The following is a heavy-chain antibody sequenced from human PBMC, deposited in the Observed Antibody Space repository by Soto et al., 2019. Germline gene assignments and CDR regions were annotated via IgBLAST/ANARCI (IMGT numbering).Heavy chain of an antibody. Sequence: QVQLVQSGAEVKKPGASVKLSCKASGYTFTRYYIHWVRQGPGQRLEWMGIINPSGGTTTYAQKFQGRFTMTRDTSTSTVSMELSSLRYEDTAVYYCGRGDWNYYYAMDVWGQGTTVTVSS. CDR2: INPSGGTT. V-gene: IGHV1-46*03. J-gene: IGHJ6*02. D-gene: IGHD2-21*01. CDR1: GYTFTRYY. CDR3: GRGDWNYYYAMDV.